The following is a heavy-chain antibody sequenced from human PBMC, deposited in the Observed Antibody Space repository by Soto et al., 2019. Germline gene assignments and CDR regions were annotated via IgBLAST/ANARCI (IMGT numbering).Heavy chain of an antibody. CDR3: AKSDCSQIDCRNFDY. CDR1: GFTFSSYT. CDR2: VSGSGDST. Sequence: GGSLRLSCAASGFTFSSYTMTWVRQAPGKGLAWVASVSGSGDSTRYADFVKGRFTTSRDNSKDTLYLQMNNLRAEDTALYFCAKSDCSQIDCRNFDYWGQGTRVTVAA. J-gene: IGHJ4*02. V-gene: IGHV3-23*01. D-gene: IGHD2-15*01.